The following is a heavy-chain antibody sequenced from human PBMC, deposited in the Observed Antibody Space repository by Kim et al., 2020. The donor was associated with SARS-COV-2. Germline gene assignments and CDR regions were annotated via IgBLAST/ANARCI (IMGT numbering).Heavy chain of an antibody. D-gene: IGHD2-2*01. V-gene: IGHV4-61*01. Sequence: SETLSLTCIVSGGAVNSGSDYWSWVRQSPGKGLEWIGFVSYTGYRYYEPSLKRRVTMSVDTSKNQFSLKLQSVTPADTGIYFCARGVGRKAYCSGATCSDYPYYYGMDVWGQGTTVTVSS. J-gene: IGHJ6*02. CDR1: GGAVNSGSDY. CDR2: VSYTGYR. CDR3: ARGVGRKAYCSGATCSDYPYYYGMDV.